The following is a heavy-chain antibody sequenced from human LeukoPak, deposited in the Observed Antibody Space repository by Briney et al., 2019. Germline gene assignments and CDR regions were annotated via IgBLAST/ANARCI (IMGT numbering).Heavy chain of an antibody. Sequence: PSETLSLTCTVSGGSISSYYWSWIRQPAGKGLEWIGYIYYSGSINYNPSLKGRVTISAGTSKKQFSLKLSSVTAADTAVYYCARGDGYNRGFDPWGQGSLVTVSS. CDR1: GGSISSYY. D-gene: IGHD5-24*01. CDR3: ARGDGYNRGFDP. V-gene: IGHV4-59*01. CDR2: IYYSGSI. J-gene: IGHJ5*02.